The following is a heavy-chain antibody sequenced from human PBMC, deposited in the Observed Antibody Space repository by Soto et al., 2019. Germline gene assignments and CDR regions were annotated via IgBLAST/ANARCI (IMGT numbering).Heavy chain of an antibody. D-gene: IGHD3-10*01. CDR2: ISAYNGNT. Sequence: ASVKVSCKASGYTFTGYGISWVRQAPGQGLEWMGWISAYNGNTNYAQKLQGRVTMTTDTSTSTAYMELRSLRSDDTAVYYCARVVSTMVRGVIITDGMDVWGQGTTVTVSS. CDR3: ARVVSTMVRGVIITDGMDV. CDR1: GYTFTGYG. J-gene: IGHJ6*02. V-gene: IGHV1-18*04.